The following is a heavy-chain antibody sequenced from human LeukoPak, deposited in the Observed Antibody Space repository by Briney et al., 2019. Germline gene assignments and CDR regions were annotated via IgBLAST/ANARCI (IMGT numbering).Heavy chain of an antibody. CDR2: IYNSGTT. CDR1: GGPISNNY. Sequence: SETLSLTCTVSGGPISNNYWSWIRQPPGKGLEWIGYIYNSGTTNYNPSLKSRVTMSEDTSKNQFSLKLNSVNAADTAVYYCARDLSGWYRFDFWGQGTLVTVSA. J-gene: IGHJ4*02. CDR3: ARDLSGWYRFDF. V-gene: IGHV4-59*12. D-gene: IGHD6-19*01.